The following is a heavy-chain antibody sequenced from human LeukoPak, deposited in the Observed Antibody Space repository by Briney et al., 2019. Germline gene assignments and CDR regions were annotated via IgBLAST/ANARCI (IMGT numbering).Heavy chain of an antibody. J-gene: IGHJ4*02. D-gene: IGHD2-15*01. CDR1: GFTFSSYG. CDR2: ISYDGSNK. Sequence: GRSLRLSCAASGFTFSSYGMHWVRQAPGKGLEWVAVISYDGSNKYYADSVKGRFTISRDNSKNTLYLQMNSLRAEDTAVCYCANLGWYFDYWGQGTLVTVSS. V-gene: IGHV3-30*18. CDR3: ANLGWYFDY.